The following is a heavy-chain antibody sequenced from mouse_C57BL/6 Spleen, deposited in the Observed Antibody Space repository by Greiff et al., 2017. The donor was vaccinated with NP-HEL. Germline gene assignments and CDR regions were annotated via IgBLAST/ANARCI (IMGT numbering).Heavy chain of an antibody. CDR2: IYPGDGDT. CDR3: ARRYYYGSRDWYFDV. Sequence: QVPLPPSVSDLLTPGASVTLSCPSSAYAFLLSCLNFFNPRPLPVLEWIGQIYPGDGDTNYNGKFKGKATLTADKSSSTAYMQLSSLTSEDSAVYFCARRYYYGSRDWYFDVWGTGTTVTVSS. D-gene: IGHD1-1*01. V-gene: IGHV1-80*01. J-gene: IGHJ1*03. CDR1: AYAFLLSC.